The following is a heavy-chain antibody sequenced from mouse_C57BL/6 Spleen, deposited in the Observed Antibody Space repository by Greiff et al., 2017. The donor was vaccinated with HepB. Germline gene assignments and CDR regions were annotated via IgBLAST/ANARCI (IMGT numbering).Heavy chain of an antibody. J-gene: IGHJ3*01. CDR2: IYPGDGDT. V-gene: IGHV1-80*01. CDR1: GYAFSSYW. Sequence: QVQLQQSGAELVKPGASVKISCKASGYAFSSYWMNWVKQRPGKGLEWIGQIYPGDGDTNYNGKFKGKATLTVDKSSSTAYMQLSSLTSEDSAVYFCARGGETGTETWFAYWGQGTLVTVSA. CDR3: ARGGETGTETWFAY. D-gene: IGHD4-1*01.